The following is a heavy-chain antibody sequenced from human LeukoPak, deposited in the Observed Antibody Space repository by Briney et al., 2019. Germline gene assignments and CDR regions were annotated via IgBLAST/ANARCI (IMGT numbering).Heavy chain of an antibody. Sequence: GGSLRLSCAASGFTVSNNSMSWVRQAPGTGLEWVSLFFFYCSTSYADSARGRFTISRDNSNNTLYLHMNSLRAEDTAVYYCSRARGGDCLPFDFWCQGTLVTVSS. CDR3: SRARGGDCLPFDF. CDR1: GFTVSNNS. D-gene: IGHD3-16*01. CDR2: FFFYCST. V-gene: IGHV3-53*01. J-gene: IGHJ4*02.